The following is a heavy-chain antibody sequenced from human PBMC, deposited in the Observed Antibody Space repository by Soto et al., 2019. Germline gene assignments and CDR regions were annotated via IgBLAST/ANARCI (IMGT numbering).Heavy chain of an antibody. CDR3: TRVRGERVGYYYYGMDV. D-gene: IGHD3-16*01. V-gene: IGHV3-49*04. CDR1: GFTFGDYA. Sequence: RRLSCTASGFTFGDYAMSWVRQAPGKGLEWVGFIRSKAYGGTTEYAASVKGRFTISRDDSKSIAYLQMNSLKTEDTAVYYCTRVRGERVGYYYYGMDVWGQGTTVTV. CDR2: IRSKAYGGTT. J-gene: IGHJ6*02.